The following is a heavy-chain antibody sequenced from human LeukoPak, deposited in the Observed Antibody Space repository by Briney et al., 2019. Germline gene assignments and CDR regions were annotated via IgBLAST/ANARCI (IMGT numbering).Heavy chain of an antibody. CDR2: ISAYNCNT. CDR1: GYTFTSYG. J-gene: IGHJ3*02. Sequence: ASVKVSCKASGYTFTSYGISWVRQAPGQGLEWVGWISAYNCNTNYAQKLQGRVTMTTDTSTSTAYMELRSLRSDDTAVYYCARDQGIVGARDAFDIWGQGTMVTVSS. D-gene: IGHD1-26*01. V-gene: IGHV1-18*01. CDR3: ARDQGIVGARDAFDI.